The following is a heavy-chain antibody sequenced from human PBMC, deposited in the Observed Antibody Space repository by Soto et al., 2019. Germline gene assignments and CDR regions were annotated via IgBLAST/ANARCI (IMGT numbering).Heavy chain of an antibody. CDR3: ASDLRVVSGWVNCHHYYYGMDV. D-gene: IGHD3-3*01. V-gene: IGHV1-8*01. J-gene: IGHJ6*02. CDR1: GYTFTSYD. CDR2: MNPNRGNT. Sequence: ASVKVSCRASGYTFTSYDINWVRQATGQGGEGRGWMNPNRGNTGYAQKFQGRVTMTRNSSISTAYMELSSLRCEDTGVYYCASDLRVVSGWVNCHHYYYGMDVWGPGTKVTVSS.